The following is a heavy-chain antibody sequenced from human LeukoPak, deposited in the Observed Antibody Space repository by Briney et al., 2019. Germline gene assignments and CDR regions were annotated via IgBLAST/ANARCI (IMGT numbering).Heavy chain of an antibody. CDR1: SGSIFRINW. V-gene: IGHV4-4*02. J-gene: IGHJ4*02. CDR3: ARSPTKRVPEDY. CDR2: IFHSGST. D-gene: IGHD2-2*01. Sequence: SETLSLTCAVSSGSIFRINWWSWVRQPPGKGLEWIGQIFHSGSTSYSPSLKSRVTISVDKSKNQFSLRLTSVTAADTAVYYCARSPTKRVPEDYWGQGTLVTVSS.